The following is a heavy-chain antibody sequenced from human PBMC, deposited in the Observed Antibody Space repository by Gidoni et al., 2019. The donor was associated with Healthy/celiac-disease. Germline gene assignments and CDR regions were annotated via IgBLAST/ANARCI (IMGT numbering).Heavy chain of an antibody. Sequence: GAGLLKPSETLSLTCAVYGGSFSGYYWSWIRQPPGKGLEWIGEINHSGSTNYNPSLKSRVTISVDTSKNQFSLKRSSVTAADTAVYYCARGGGQLGVHLWGRGTLVTVSS. CDR1: GGSFSGYY. J-gene: IGHJ2*01. CDR3: ARGGGQLGVHL. D-gene: IGHD6-6*01. CDR2: INHSGST. V-gene: IGHV4-34*01.